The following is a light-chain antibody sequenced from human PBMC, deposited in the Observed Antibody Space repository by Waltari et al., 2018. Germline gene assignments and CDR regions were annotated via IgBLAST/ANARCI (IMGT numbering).Light chain of an antibody. J-gene: IGKJ4*01. CDR3: QQYDGSVLT. CDR1: QTLNNNS. CDR2: GAS. V-gene: IGKV3-20*01. Sequence: IVLTQSPDTLSLSPGQRATLSCRASQTLNNNSLVWYQQKPGQAPRLIIHGASSRATGFPDRFSGSGSGTDFTLTISSVKPEDAAVYYCQQYDGSVLTFGGGTKVEI.